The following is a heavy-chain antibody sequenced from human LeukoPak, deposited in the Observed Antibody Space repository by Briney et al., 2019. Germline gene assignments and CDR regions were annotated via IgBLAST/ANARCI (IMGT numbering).Heavy chain of an antibody. CDR1: GYTFTSYY. J-gene: IGHJ5*02. CDR3: AGCDGLYFNWFDP. D-gene: IGHD3-10*01. V-gene: IGHV1-46*01. Sequence: GASVKVSCKASGYTFTSYYMRWVRQAPGQGLEWMGIINPSGGSTSCAQKFQGRVTMTRDMSTSTVYMELSSLRSEDTAVYYCAGCDGLYFNWFDPWGQGTLVTVSS. CDR2: INPSGGST.